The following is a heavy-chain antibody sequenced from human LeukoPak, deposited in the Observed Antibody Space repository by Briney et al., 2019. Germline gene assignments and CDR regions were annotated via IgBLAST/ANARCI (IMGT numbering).Heavy chain of an antibody. Sequence: PGGSLRLSCVASGFTFSNFGMHWVRQAPGKGLEWVVVVWYDGTDKYYVDSVKGRFTISRDNSKNTLYLQMNSLRAEDTAVYYCARDRRGGYDPYYFDYWGQGTLVTVSS. V-gene: IGHV3-33*01. CDR3: ARDRRGGYDPYYFDY. CDR2: VWYDGTDK. D-gene: IGHD5-12*01. CDR1: GFTFSNFG. J-gene: IGHJ4*02.